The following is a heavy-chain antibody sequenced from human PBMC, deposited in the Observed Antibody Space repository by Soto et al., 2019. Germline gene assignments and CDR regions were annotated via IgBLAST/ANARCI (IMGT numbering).Heavy chain of an antibody. V-gene: IGHV1-2*02. CDR1: GYTFAGYY. CDR2: INPNNGGT. Sequence: QEQLVQSGAEVKKPGASMKVSCKASGYTFAGYYMHWVRQAPGQGLEWMAWINPNNGGTNYAQNAHGRVTVTSDTPTSTGYMGLTRLPSDDTAVYYCARSLTEGYCTISGCFTRPLYGLDVWGQGTTVTVSS. CDR3: ARSLTEGYCTISGCFTRPLYGLDV. J-gene: IGHJ6*02. D-gene: IGHD2-2*02.